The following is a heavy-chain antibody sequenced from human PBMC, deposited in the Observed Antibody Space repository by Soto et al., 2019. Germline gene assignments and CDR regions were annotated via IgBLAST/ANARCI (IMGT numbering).Heavy chain of an antibody. J-gene: IGHJ4*02. Sequence: GGSLRLSCAASGFTFSSYEMNWVRQAPGKGLEWVSYISSSGSTIYYADSVKGRFTISRDNAKNSLYLQMNSLRAEDTAVYYCARDRSGSYNFDYWGQGTLVTVSS. CDR2: ISSSGSTI. CDR3: ARDRSGSYNFDY. D-gene: IGHD1-26*01. V-gene: IGHV3-48*03. CDR1: GFTFSSYE.